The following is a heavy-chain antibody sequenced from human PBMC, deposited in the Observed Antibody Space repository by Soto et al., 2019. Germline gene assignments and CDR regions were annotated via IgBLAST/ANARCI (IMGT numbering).Heavy chain of an antibody. CDR2: INRGGTT. J-gene: IGHJ3*02. CDR3: TREKGYCDYDHNSFDI. Sequence: ELQLVESGGNLVQPGGSLRLSCAASGFTVSTSYMAWVRQAPGKGLQWVSIINRGGTTYYAASVKGRFTVSTDNSNNTLYIQMDSLRGEDTAVYYCTREKGYCDYDHNSFDIWGQGTMVTVSS. D-gene: IGHD4-17*01. V-gene: IGHV3-66*01. CDR1: GFTVSTSY.